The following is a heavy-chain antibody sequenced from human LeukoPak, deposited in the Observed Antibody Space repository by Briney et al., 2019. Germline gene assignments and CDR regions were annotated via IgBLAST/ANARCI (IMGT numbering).Heavy chain of an antibody. CDR2: IYYSGST. V-gene: IGHV4-59*08. J-gene: IGHJ4*02. D-gene: IGHD3-3*01. CDR3: ARGVLRFLEWLTPPYYFDY. CDR1: GGSISSYY. Sequence: SETLSLTCTVSGGSISSYYWSWIRQPPGKGLGWIGYIYYSGSTNYNPSLKSRVTISVDTSENQFSLKLSSVTAADTAVYYCARGVLRFLEWLTPPYYFDYWGQGTLVTVSS.